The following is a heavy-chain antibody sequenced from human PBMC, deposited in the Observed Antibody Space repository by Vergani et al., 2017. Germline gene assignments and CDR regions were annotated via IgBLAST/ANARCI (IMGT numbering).Heavy chain of an antibody. CDR2: VDPEDGET. Sequence: EVQLVQSGAEVKKPGATVKISCKVSGYTFTDYYMHWVQQAPGKGLEWMGLVDPEDGETIYAEKFQGRVTITADTSTDTAYMELSSLRSEDTAVYYCATDLACSGGSCSHNWFDHWGQGTLVTVSS. J-gene: IGHJ5*02. V-gene: IGHV1-69-2*01. CDR3: ATDLACSGGSCSHNWFDH. CDR1: GYTFTDYY. D-gene: IGHD2-15*01.